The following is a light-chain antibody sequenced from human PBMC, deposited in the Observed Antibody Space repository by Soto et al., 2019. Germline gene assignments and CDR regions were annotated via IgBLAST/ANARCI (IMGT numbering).Light chain of an antibody. CDR3: HQYADSPRP. CDR1: QSVGKNF. V-gene: IGKV3-20*01. J-gene: IGKJ1*01. Sequence: EIVLTQSPGTLSLSPGERATLSCRASQSVGKNFVAWYQQKPGQAPRFLMYGASTRATGIPDRFSGSGYGTDFTLTINRLEPEDFAVYFCHQYADSPRPFGQGPKVEI. CDR2: GAS.